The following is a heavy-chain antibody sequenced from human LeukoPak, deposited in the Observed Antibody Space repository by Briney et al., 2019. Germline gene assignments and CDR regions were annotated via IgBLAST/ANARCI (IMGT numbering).Heavy chain of an antibody. CDR1: GNIFTTYY. J-gene: IGHJ6*03. V-gene: IGHV1-46*01. Sequence: ASVKVSCKTSGNIFTTYYMHWVRQAPGQGLEWMGLINPSVGSTTYAQKFQGRVTMTRDMSTSTVYMELSSLRSEDTAVYYCARDKYYYGSGSYSGYYMDVWGKGTTVIVSS. CDR3: ARDKYYYGSGSYSGYYMDV. CDR2: INPSVGST. D-gene: IGHD3-10*01.